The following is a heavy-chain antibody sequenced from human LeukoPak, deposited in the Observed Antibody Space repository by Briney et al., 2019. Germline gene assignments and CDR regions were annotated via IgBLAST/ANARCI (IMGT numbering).Heavy chain of an antibody. Sequence: PSETLSLTCTVSGGSISSSSYYWGWIRQPPGKGLEWIGSIYYSGSTYYNPSLKSRVTISVDTSKNQFSLKLSSVTAADTAVYYCARREGYCSSTSCPRGSFDYWGQGTLVTVS. D-gene: IGHD2-2*01. CDR1: GGSISSSSYY. CDR2: IYYSGST. V-gene: IGHV4-39*01. CDR3: ARREGYCSSTSCPRGSFDY. J-gene: IGHJ4*02.